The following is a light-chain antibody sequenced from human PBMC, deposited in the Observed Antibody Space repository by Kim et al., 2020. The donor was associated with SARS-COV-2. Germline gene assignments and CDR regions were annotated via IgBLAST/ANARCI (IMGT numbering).Light chain of an antibody. Sequence: ELTQPPSVSGTPGQRVTISCSGSNSNIGNSYVYWYQQLPGAAPKLLIFRNDQRSSGVPDRFSGSKSGTSVSLAISGLRSEDEADYYCAAWDVSLSGYVFGTGTKVTVL. CDR3: AAWDVSLSGYV. CDR2: RND. V-gene: IGLV1-47*01. J-gene: IGLJ1*01. CDR1: NSNIGNSY.